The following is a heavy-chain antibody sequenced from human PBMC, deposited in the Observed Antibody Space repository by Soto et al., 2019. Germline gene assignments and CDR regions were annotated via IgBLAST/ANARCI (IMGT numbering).Heavy chain of an antibody. CDR1: GFSFDSYW. D-gene: IGHD5-18*01. CDR3: VIDFEGRYGYDPFEN. J-gene: IGHJ4*02. CDR2: IKQDGSEK. V-gene: IGHV3-7*03. Sequence: EVQLVESGGGLVQPGGSLRLSCAASGFSFDSYWMSWVRQAPGKGLEWVANIKQDGSEKYYVDSVKGRFTISRDNATKAEFLKMSSLREIDTAVYYSVIDFEGRYGYDPFENWGQGTLVTVSS.